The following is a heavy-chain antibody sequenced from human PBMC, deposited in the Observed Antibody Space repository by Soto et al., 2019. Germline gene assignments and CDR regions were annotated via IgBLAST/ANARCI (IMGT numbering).Heavy chain of an antibody. Sequence: SVKVSCKASGGTFSSYAISWVRQAPGQGLEWMGGIIPIFGTANYAQKFQGRVTITADESTSTAYMELSSLRSEDTAVYYCARSVVQYSSGWYVALLYYYGMDVWGQGTTVTVSS. CDR3: ARSVVQYSSGWYVALLYYYGMDV. V-gene: IGHV1-69*13. CDR2: IIPIFGTA. CDR1: GGTFSSYA. J-gene: IGHJ6*02. D-gene: IGHD6-19*01.